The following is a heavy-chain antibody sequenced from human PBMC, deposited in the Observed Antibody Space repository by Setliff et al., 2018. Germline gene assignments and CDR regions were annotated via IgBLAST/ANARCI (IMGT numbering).Heavy chain of an antibody. CDR1: GDSFSDYY. V-gene: IGHV4-59*01. CDR3: ARLSWDGLRYYGLDV. D-gene: IGHD3-10*01. J-gene: IGHJ6*02. Sequence: KASETLSLTCAVYGDSFSDYYWSWIRQPPGKGLEWIGYLSHSGSSNYNPSLKSRVTMLVDTSKNQFSLKLSSVTAADTAVYYCARLSWDGLRYYGLDVWGQGATVTVSS. CDR2: LSHSGSS.